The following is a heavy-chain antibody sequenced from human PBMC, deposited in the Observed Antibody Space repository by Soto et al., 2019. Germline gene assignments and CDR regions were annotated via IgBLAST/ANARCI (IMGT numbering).Heavy chain of an antibody. D-gene: IGHD6-13*01. Sequence: PSETLSLTCTVSGGSISSYYWSWIRQPPGKGLEWIGYIYYSGSTHYNPSLKSRVTISVDTSKNQFSLKLTSVTVADTAVYYCATSYGHAWYTYWGQGTQVTVSS. CDR1: GGSISSYY. CDR3: ATSYGHAWYTY. V-gene: IGHV4-59*01. CDR2: IYYSGST. J-gene: IGHJ4*02.